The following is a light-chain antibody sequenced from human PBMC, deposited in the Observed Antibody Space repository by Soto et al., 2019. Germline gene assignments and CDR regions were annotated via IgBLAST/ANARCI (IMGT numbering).Light chain of an antibody. CDR2: GAS. CDR1: QSVSSN. V-gene: IGKV3-20*01. CDR3: QQYGSSPRT. J-gene: IGKJ1*01. Sequence: ERVMTQSPATLSVSPGERATRSCRASQSVSSNLAWYQQKPGQAPRLLIYGASSRATGIPDRFSGSGSGTDFTLTISRLEPEDFAVYYCQQYGSSPRTFGQGTKVDIK.